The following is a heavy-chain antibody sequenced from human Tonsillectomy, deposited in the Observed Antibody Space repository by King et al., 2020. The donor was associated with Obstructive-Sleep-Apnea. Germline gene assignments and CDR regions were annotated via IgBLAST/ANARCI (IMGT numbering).Heavy chain of an antibody. CDR3: ARAERYSYGWGGGDY. V-gene: IGHV4-39*07. CDR2: IYYSGST. Sequence: QLQESGPGLVKPSENLSLTCTVSGGSISSSSYYWGWIRQPPGKGLEWIGSIYYSGSTYYNPSLKSRVTISVDTSKNQFSLKLSSVTAADTAVYYCARAERYSYGWGGGDYWGQGTLVTVSS. CDR1: GGSISSSSYY. J-gene: IGHJ4*02. D-gene: IGHD5-18*01.